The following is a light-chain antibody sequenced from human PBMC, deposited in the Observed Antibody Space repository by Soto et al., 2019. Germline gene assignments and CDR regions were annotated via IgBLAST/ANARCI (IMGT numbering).Light chain of an antibody. V-gene: IGLV2-14*01. CDR2: DVS. CDR1: SSDVGGYNY. CDR3: SSYTSSPSVV. J-gene: IGLJ2*01. Sequence: QSALTQPASVSGSPGQSITISCTGTSSDVGGYNYVSWYQQHPGKAPKLMIYDVSNRPSGVSNRFSGSKSGNTASLTISGLQAEDDADYYCSSYTSSPSVVFGGGTKLTVL.